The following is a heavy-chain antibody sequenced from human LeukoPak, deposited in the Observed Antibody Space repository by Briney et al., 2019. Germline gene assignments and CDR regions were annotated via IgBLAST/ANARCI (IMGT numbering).Heavy chain of an antibody. CDR2: IIPIFGTA. CDR1: GGTFSSYA. V-gene: IGHV1-69*13. Sequence: GASVKVSCKASGGTFSSYAISWVRQAPGQGLEWMGGIIPIFGTANYAQKFQGRVTITADESTSTAYMELSSLRSEDTAVYYCASYCSGGSCYFDYWGQGTLVTVSS. J-gene: IGHJ4*02. D-gene: IGHD2-15*01. CDR3: ASYCSGGSCYFDY.